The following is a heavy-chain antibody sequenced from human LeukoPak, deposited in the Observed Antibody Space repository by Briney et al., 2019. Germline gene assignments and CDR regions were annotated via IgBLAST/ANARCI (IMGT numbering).Heavy chain of an antibody. D-gene: IGHD3-10*01. CDR1: GFTFSSYW. J-gene: IGHJ6*03. Sequence: GGSLRLSCAASGFTFSSYWMSWVRQAPGKGLEWVANIKQDGSEKYYVDSVKGRFTISRDNAKNSLYLQMNSLRAEDTAVYYCARWAPWFGELLFYYYYMDVWGKGTTVTVSS. CDR2: IKQDGSEK. CDR3: ARWAPWFGELLFYYYYMDV. V-gene: IGHV3-7*01.